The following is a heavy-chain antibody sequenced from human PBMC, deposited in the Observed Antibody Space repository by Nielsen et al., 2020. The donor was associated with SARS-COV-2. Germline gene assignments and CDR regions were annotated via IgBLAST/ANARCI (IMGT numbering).Heavy chain of an antibody. Sequence: WIRQPPGKGLEWIGSIYYSGSTYYNPSLKSRVTISVDTSKNQFSLKLSSVTAADTAVYYCARDSDIVLMVYVPAGLFDYCGQGTLVTVSS. CDR2: IYYSGST. V-gene: IGHV4-39*07. CDR3: ARDSDIVLMVYVPAGLFDY. J-gene: IGHJ4*02. D-gene: IGHD2-8*01.